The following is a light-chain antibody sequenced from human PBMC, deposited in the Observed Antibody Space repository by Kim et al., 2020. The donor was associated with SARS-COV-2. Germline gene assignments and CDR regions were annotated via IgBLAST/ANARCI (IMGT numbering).Light chain of an antibody. J-gene: IGLJ3*02. Sequence: GQSLTITCTATSSDVGGYNSVSWYQQYPGTPPKLLIYDVNKWPSGVSHRFSGSKSGNTASLIISGLQAEDEADYYCTAYTSGRTWVFGGGTQLTVL. CDR2: DVN. V-gene: IGLV2-14*03. CDR3: TAYTSGRTWV. CDR1: SSDVGGYNS.